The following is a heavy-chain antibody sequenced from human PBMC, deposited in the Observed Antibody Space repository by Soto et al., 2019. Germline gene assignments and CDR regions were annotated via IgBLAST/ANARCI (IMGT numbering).Heavy chain of an antibody. Sequence: PGGSLRLSCAASGFTFNSYGMHWVRQGPGNGLEWVAFISYDSTKTYYADSVKGRFTISRDNAKNSLYLQMNSLRAEDTAVYYCARDYSWELDYAFDIWGQGTMVTVSS. J-gene: IGHJ3*02. CDR3: ARDYSWELDYAFDI. D-gene: IGHD1-26*01. CDR1: GFTFNSYG. CDR2: ISYDSTKT. V-gene: IGHV3-30*03.